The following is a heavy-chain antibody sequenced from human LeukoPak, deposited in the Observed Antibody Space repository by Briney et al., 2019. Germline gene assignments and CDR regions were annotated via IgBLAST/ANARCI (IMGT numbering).Heavy chain of an antibody. D-gene: IGHD6-19*01. Sequence: GGSLGLSCAASGFTFSSYAMSWVRQAPGKGLEWVSAISGSGGSTYYADSVKGRFTISRDNSKNTLYLQMNSLRAEDTAVYYCAKAHGRYSSGWYSFFRRWGQGALVTVSS. CDR2: ISGSGGST. V-gene: IGHV3-23*01. CDR1: GFTFSSYA. CDR3: AKAHGRYSSGWYSFFRR. J-gene: IGHJ4*02.